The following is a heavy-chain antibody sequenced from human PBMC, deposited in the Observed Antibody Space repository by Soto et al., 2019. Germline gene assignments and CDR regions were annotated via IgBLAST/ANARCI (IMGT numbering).Heavy chain of an antibody. V-gene: IGHV4-59*02. D-gene: IGHD5-18*01. CDR2: VYYTGST. CDR3: AREDTRWFDP. J-gene: IGHJ5*02. Sequence: AETLSPTCAVSDVSVTNHYWIWIRQPPGRGLEWIGYVYYTGSTSYNPSLKSRVAMSVDTSKKQISLKLTSVTAADTAVYYGAREDTRWFDPWGEGTVVTVPQ. CDR1: DVSVTNHY.